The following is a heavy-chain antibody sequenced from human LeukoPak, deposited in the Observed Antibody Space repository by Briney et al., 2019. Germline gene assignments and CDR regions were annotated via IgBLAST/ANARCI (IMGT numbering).Heavy chain of an antibody. V-gene: IGHV3-30-3*01. CDR1: GFTFSNYA. J-gene: IGHJ6*03. Sequence: PGGSLRLSCAASGFTFSNYAVHWVRQAPGKGLEWVSVISYDGSNKYYADSVKGRFTISRDNSKNTLYLQMNSLRAEDTAVYYCARDRGTSTYYYYYMDVWGKGTTVTVSS. CDR3: ARDRGTSTYYYYYMDV. CDR2: ISYDGSNK.